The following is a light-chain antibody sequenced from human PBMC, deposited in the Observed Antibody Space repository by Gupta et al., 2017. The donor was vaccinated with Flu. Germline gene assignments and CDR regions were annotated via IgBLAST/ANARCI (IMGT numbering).Light chain of an antibody. Sequence: QQKPAQPPRLLIYGASNRATGIPARFSGSGSGTDFTLIISSLEPEDFAVYYFQQRDAWPDTFGQGTKLEI. CDR2: GAS. J-gene: IGKJ2*01. V-gene: IGKV3-11*01. CDR3: QQRDAWPDT.